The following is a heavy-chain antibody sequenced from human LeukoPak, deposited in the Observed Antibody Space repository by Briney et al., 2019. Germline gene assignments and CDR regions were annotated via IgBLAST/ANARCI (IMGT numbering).Heavy chain of an antibody. V-gene: IGHV4-34*01. CDR1: GGSFSGYY. D-gene: IGHD3-22*01. J-gene: IGHJ4*02. Sequence: SETLSLTCGVHGGSFSGYYWSWIRQPPGKGLEWIGDINHRGSTNYKPSLKSRVTISVDTSKNQYSLKLSSVTAADTAVYYCVAYYYDSNGYYFVDYWGQETLVTVSS. CDR2: INHRGST. CDR3: VAYYYDSNGYYFVDY.